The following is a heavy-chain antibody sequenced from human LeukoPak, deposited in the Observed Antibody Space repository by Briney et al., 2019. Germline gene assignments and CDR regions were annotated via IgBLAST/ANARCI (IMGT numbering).Heavy chain of an antibody. V-gene: IGHV1-24*01. J-gene: IGHJ4*02. CDR1: GYTLTELS. D-gene: IGHD3-10*01. CDR3: ATDISITMVRGVIVADDY. CDR2: FDPEDGET. Sequence: GASVKVSCKVSGYTLTELSMHWARQAPGKGLEWMGGFDPEDGETIYAQKFQGRVTMTEDTSTDTAYMELSSLRSEDTAVYYCATDISITMVRGVIVADDYWGQGTLVTVSS.